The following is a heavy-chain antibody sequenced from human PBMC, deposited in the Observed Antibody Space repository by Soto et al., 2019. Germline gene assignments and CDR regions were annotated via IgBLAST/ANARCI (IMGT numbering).Heavy chain of an antibody. J-gene: IGHJ6*02. D-gene: IGHD3-16*01. V-gene: IGHV3-30*18. Sequence: PGGSLRLSCAASGFTFSSYGMHWVRQAPGKGLEWVAVISYDGSNKYYADSVKGRFTISRDNSKNTLYLQMNSLRAEDTAVYYCAKLGGNTLDGVDYYYGMDVWGQGTTVTVSS. CDR1: GFTFSSYG. CDR2: ISYDGSNK. CDR3: AKLGGNTLDGVDYYYGMDV.